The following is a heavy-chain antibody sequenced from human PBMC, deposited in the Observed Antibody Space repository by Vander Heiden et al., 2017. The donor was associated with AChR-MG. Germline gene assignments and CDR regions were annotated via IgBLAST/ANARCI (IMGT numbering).Heavy chain of an antibody. CDR2: IIPILGIA. V-gene: IGHV1-69*04. CDR1: GGTFSSYA. D-gene: IGHD2-21*02. CDR3: ASSYFGGDGYHRADFDY. Sequence: QVQLVQSGAEVKKPGSSVKVSCKASGGTFSSYAISWGRQAPGQGLEWMGRIIPILGIANYAQKCQGRVTITADKSTSTAYMELSSLRSEDTAVYYCASSYFGGDGYHRADFDYWGQGTLVTVSS. J-gene: IGHJ4*02.